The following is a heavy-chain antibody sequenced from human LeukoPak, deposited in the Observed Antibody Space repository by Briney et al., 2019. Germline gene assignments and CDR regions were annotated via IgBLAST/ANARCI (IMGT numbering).Heavy chain of an antibody. V-gene: IGHV3-7*03. D-gene: IGHD2-2*02. Sequence: GGSLRLSCAASGFTFSSYWMSWVRQAPGKGLEWVANIKQDGSEKYYVDSVKGRFTISRDNSKNTLYLQMNSLRAEDTAVYYCAKSPIPAAIIYYYMDVWGKGTTVTVSS. CDR2: IKQDGSEK. J-gene: IGHJ6*03. CDR3: AKSPIPAAIIYYYMDV. CDR1: GFTFSSYW.